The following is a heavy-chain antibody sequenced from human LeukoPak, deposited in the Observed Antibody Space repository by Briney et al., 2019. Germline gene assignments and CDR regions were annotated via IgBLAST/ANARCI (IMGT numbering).Heavy chain of an antibody. CDR1: GGSISSYY. V-gene: IGHV4-59*01. Sequence: SETLSLTCTVSGGSISSYYWSWIRQPPGKGLEWIRYIYYSGSTNYNPSLKSRVTISVDTSKNQFSLKLSSVTAADTAVYYCERDRGELCSSTSCYAGAYYYYGMDVWGQGTTVTVSS. J-gene: IGHJ6*02. CDR3: ERDRGELCSSTSCYAGAYYYYGMDV. CDR2: IYYSGST. D-gene: IGHD2-2*01.